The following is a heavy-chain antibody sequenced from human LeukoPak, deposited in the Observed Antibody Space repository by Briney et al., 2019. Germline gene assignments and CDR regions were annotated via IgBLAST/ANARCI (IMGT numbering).Heavy chain of an antibody. V-gene: IGHV1-69*13. CDR2: IIPIFGTA. CDR3: ARDSCSSTSCYTVNWFDP. D-gene: IGHD2-2*02. J-gene: IGHJ5*02. Sequence: ASVKVSCKASGGTFISYAISWVRQAPGQGLEWMGGIIPIFGTANYAQKFQGRVTITADESTSTAYMELSSLRSEDTAVYYCARDSCSSTSCYTVNWFDPWGQGTLVTVSS. CDR1: GGTFISYA.